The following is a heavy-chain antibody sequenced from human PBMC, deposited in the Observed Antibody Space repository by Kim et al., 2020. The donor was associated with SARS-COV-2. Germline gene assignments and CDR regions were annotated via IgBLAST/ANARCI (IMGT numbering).Heavy chain of an antibody. CDR2: ISYDGSNK. J-gene: IGHJ6*02. V-gene: IGHV3-30*18. CDR1: GFTFSSYG. D-gene: IGHD6-13*01. Sequence: GGSLRLSCAASGFTFSSYGMHWVRQAPGKGLEWVAVISYDGSNKYYADSVKGRFTISRDNSKNTLYLQMNSLRAEDMAVYYCAKVAAAADLYYYYGMDVWGQGTTVTVSS. CDR3: AKVAAAADLYYYYGMDV.